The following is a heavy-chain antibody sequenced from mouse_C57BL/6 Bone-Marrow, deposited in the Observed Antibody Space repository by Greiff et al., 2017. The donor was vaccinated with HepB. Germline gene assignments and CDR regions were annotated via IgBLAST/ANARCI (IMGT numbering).Heavy chain of an antibody. CDR3: LSTMVTTRYFDV. Sequence: VQLQQPGAELVKPGASVKLSCKASGYTFTSYWMHWVKQRPEQGLEWIGWIDPENGDTEYASKFQGKATITADTSSNTAYLQLSSLTSEDTAVYYCLSTMVTTRYFDVWGTGTTVTVSS. J-gene: IGHJ1*03. V-gene: IGHV14-4*01. CDR1: GYTFTSYW. D-gene: IGHD2-2*01. CDR2: IDPENGDT.